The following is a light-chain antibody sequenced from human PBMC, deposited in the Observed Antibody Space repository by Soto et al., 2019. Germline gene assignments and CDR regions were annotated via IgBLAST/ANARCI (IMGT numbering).Light chain of an antibody. CDR2: DVS. J-gene: IGLJ2*01. CDR3: NSYTSSSTRAV. CDR1: SSDVGGYNY. Sequence: QSALTQPASVSGSPGQSITISCTGTSSDVGGYNYVSWYQQHPGKAPKLMIFDVSNRPSGVSNRFSGSKSGNTASLTISGLQAEDEADYYCNSYTSSSTRAVFGGGTKLTVL. V-gene: IGLV2-14*01.